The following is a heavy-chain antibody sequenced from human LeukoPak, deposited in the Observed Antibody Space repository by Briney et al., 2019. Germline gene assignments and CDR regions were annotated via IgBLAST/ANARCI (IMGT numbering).Heavy chain of an antibody. Sequence: GGSLRLSCAASGFTFSSYSMNWVRQAPGKGLEWVSSISSSSSYIYYADSVKGRFTISRDNAKNSLYLQMNSLRAEDTAVYYCATSEVGATVRPDAFDIWGQGTMVPVSS. J-gene: IGHJ3*02. D-gene: IGHD1-26*01. CDR3: ATSEVGATVRPDAFDI. V-gene: IGHV3-21*01. CDR1: GFTFSSYS. CDR2: ISSSSSYI.